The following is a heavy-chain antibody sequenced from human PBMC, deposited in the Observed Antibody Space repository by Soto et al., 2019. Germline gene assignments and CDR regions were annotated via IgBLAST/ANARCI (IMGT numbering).Heavy chain of an antibody. CDR3: ARDDYYDSSPDY. D-gene: IGHD3-22*01. V-gene: IGHV4-59*01. J-gene: IGHJ4*02. CDR2: IYYSGST. CDR1: GGSISSYY. Sequence: SETLSLTCTVSGGSISSYYWSWIRQPPGKGLEWIGYIYYSGSTNYNPSLKSRVTISVDTSKNQFSLKLSSVTAADTAVYYCARDDYYDSSPDYWGQGTLVTVSS.